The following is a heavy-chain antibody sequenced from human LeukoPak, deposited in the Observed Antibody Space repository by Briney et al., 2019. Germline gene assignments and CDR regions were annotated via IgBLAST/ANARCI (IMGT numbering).Heavy chain of an antibody. J-gene: IGHJ4*02. CDR3: ARDGGSGWSSAFFDH. D-gene: IGHD6-19*01. CDR2: IYSDGNT. Sequence: AGGSLRLSCAASGFIVSINYMSWVRQAPGKGLEWVSVIYSDGNTDYADSVKGRFTISRDDSKNTLYLQMSGLRAEDTAVYYCARDGGSGWSSAFFDHWGQGTLVSVSS. CDR1: GFIVSINY. V-gene: IGHV3-53*01.